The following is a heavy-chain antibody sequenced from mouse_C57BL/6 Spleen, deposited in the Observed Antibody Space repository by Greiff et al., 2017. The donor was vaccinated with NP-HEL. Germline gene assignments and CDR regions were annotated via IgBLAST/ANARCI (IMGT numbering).Heavy chain of an antibody. CDR2: IYPGSGST. J-gene: IGHJ4*01. V-gene: IGHV1-55*01. CDR1: GYTFTSYW. D-gene: IGHD1-1*01. CDR3: ARRYYGSSYGYAMDD. Sequence: QVQLQQPGAELVKPGASVKMSCKASGYTFTSYWITWVKQRPGQGLEWIGDIYPGSGSTNYNEKFKSKATLTVDTSSSTAYMQLSSLTSEDSAVYYCARRYYGSSYGYAMDDWGQGTSVTVSS.